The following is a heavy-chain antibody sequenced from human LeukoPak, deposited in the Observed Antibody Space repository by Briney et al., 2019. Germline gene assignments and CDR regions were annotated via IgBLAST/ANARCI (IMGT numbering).Heavy chain of an antibody. J-gene: IGHJ4*02. D-gene: IGHD1-26*01. V-gene: IGHV3-30-3*01. Sequence: PGRPLRLSCAASGFTFSSYAMHWVRQAPGKGLEWVAVISYDGSNKYYADSVKGRFTISRDNSKNTLYLQMNSLRAEDTAVYYCARVAPEWELLGYFDYWGQGTLVTVSS. CDR2: ISYDGSNK. CDR3: ARVAPEWELLGYFDY. CDR1: GFTFSSYA.